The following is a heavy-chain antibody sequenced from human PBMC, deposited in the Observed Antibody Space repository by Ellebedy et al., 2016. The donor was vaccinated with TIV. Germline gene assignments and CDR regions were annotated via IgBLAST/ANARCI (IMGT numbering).Heavy chain of an antibody. V-gene: IGHV3-7*04. Sequence: GASLKISCAASGLTFSSYTMSWVRQAPGKGLEWVANINQDGSEKNYVDAVKGRFTISRDNAKNSLYMQSNSLRPEDTAVYFCAKDRYNGRERWFDPWGQGTLVTVSS. J-gene: IGHJ5*02. CDR1: GLTFSSYT. D-gene: IGHD3-16*02. CDR3: AKDRYNGRERWFDP. CDR2: INQDGSEK.